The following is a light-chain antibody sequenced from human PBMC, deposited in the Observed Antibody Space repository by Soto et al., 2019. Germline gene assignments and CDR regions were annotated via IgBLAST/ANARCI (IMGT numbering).Light chain of an antibody. Sequence: QSALTQPASVSGSPGQSITISCTGTSSDVGNYHLVSWYQQHPGKAPKLFIYEVSKRPSGISNRFSGSKSGNTASLTISGLQAEDEANYCCCSYAHNSTWVFGGGTKLTVL. CDR1: SSDVGNYHL. CDR3: CSYAHNSTWV. J-gene: IGLJ3*02. CDR2: EVS. V-gene: IGLV2-23*02.